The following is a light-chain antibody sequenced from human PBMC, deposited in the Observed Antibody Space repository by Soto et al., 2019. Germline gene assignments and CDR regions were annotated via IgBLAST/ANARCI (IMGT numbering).Light chain of an antibody. CDR1: QSVSNN. CDR2: GAS. CDR3: QQYHNWPLT. J-gene: IGKJ1*01. V-gene: IGKV3-15*01. Sequence: EIVMTQSPATLSVSPGERATLSCRASQSVSNNLAWYHQKPGLAPRLLIYGASTRATGIPARFSGSGSGTEFTITISSPQSEDFGVYYCQQYHNWPLTFGQGTKVEIK.